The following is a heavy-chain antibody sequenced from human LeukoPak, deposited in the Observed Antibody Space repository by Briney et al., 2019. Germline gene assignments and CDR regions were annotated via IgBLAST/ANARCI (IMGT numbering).Heavy chain of an antibody. CDR3: ARGLARYSSRAHFDY. D-gene: IGHD6-13*01. Sequence: SETPSLTCAVYGGSFSGYYWSWIRQPPGKGLEWIGEINHSGSTNYNPSLKSRVTISVDTSKSQFSLKLSSVTAADTAVYYCARGLARYSSRAHFDYWGQGTLVTVSS. CDR1: GGSFSGYY. J-gene: IGHJ4*02. V-gene: IGHV4-34*01. CDR2: INHSGST.